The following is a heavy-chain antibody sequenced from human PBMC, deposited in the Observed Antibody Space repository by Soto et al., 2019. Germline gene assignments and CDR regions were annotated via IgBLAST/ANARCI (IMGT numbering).Heavy chain of an antibody. V-gene: IGHV4-39*01. CDR2: IYYSGST. Sequence: PSETMSLTCAVSGGTIKSGGDYWGWNKQPPGKGLEWIGSIYYSGSTYYNPSLKSRVTISVDTSKNQFSLKLSSVTAADTAVYYCARLSRTGTRIPFDYWGQGTLVTVSS. D-gene: IGHD1-7*01. J-gene: IGHJ4*02. CDR3: ARLSRTGTRIPFDY. CDR1: GGTIKSGGDY.